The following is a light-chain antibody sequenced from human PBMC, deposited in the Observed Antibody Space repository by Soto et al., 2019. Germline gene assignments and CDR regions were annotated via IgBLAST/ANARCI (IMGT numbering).Light chain of an antibody. J-gene: IGKJ5*01. Sequence: EIVLTQSPATLSLSPGERATLSCRASQSVRSYLAWYQQKPGQAPRLLIYDASNRATGIPARFSGSGSGTDFTLTISNLEPEDFAVYYCQQRSNWPLITFGQGTRME. CDR2: DAS. CDR3: QQRSNWPLIT. CDR1: QSVRSY. V-gene: IGKV3-11*01.